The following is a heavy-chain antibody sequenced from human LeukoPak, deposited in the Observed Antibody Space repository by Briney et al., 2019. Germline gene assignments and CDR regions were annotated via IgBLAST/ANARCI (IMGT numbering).Heavy chain of an antibody. CDR3: ARMTYDGSGPNPNWFDP. CDR1: GYTFTGYY. CDR2: MNPNTGNT. J-gene: IGHJ5*02. V-gene: IGHV1-2*02. D-gene: IGHD3-22*01. Sequence: ASVKVSCKASGYTFTGYYMHWVRQAPGQGLEWMGWMNPNTGNTGYAQRFQGRITMTRDTSTSTAYMELSSLRSDDTAVYFCARMTYDGSGPNPNWFDPWGQGTLVTVSS.